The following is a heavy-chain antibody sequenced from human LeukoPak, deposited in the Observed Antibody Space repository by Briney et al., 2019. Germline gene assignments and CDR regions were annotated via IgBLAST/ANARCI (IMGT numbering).Heavy chain of an antibody. Sequence: GGSLRLSCAASGFTFSSYSMNWVRQAPGKGLEWLSYISSSNTTIYYADSVKGRFTISRDNAKNSLYLQMNSLRAEDMALYYCAKDMEGNWNDDAFDIWGQGTMVTVSS. V-gene: IGHV3-48*04. CDR3: AKDMEGNWNDDAFDI. CDR2: ISSSNTTI. D-gene: IGHD1-1*01. J-gene: IGHJ3*02. CDR1: GFTFSSYS.